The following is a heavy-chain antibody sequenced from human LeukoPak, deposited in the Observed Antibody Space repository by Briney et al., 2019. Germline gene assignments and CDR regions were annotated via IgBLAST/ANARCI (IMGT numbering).Heavy chain of an antibody. V-gene: IGHV3-7*03. CDR1: GFTFSSYA. CDR2: IKQDGSEK. J-gene: IGHJ4*02. Sequence: GGSLRLSCAASGFTFSSYAMSWVRQAPGKGLEWVANIKQDGSEKYYVDSVKGRFTISRDNAKNSLYLQMNSLRAEDTAVYYCARRYFDYWGQGTLVTVSS. CDR3: ARRYFDY.